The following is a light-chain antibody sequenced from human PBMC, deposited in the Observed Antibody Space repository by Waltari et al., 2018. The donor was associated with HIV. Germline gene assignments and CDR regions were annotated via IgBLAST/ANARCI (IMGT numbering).Light chain of an antibody. CDR3: MQALETPRT. CDR2: LAS. Sequence: IVMTQSPVALVVTLGESASISCRSSQSLLHDNGYNYVDWYVQKTGQHPQLLLHLASIRASGVPDKFTGSGSGRDFTLTISAVEAGDVGNYYCMQALETPRTFGPGTKLETK. V-gene: IGKV2-28*01. J-gene: IGKJ2*01. CDR1: QSLLHDNGYNY.